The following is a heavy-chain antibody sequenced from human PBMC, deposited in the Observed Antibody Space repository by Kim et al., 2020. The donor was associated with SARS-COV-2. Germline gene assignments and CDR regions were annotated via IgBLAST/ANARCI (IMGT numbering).Heavy chain of an antibody. Sequence: GGSLRLSCAASGFTFSSYAMSWVRQAPGKGLEWVSAISGSGGSTYYADSVKGRFTISRDNSKNTLYLQMNSLRAEDTAVYYCAKDDSVSWYYYDSSGYPWGQGTLVTVSS. CDR3: AKDDSVSWYYYDSSGYP. D-gene: IGHD3-22*01. CDR1: GFTFSSYA. V-gene: IGHV3-23*01. J-gene: IGHJ5*02. CDR2: ISGSGGST.